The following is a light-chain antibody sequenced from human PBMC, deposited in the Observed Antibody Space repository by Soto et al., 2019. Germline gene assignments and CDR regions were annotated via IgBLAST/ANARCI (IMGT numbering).Light chain of an antibody. V-gene: IGKV1-39*01. Sequence: DIQITQSPFTLSGSVGDRGTITCPASQTISSWLAWYQHKPGKAPKLLISAASTLQSGVPSRFSGSGSGTDFTLTISSLQPEDFATYYCQQSYSTPVTFGGGTKVDIK. CDR3: QQSYSTPVT. CDR2: AAS. CDR1: QTISSW. J-gene: IGKJ4*01.